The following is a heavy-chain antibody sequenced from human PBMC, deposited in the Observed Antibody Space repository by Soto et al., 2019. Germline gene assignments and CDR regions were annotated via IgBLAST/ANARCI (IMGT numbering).Heavy chain of an antibody. V-gene: IGHV1-2*02. CDR1: GYSFTAYY. Sequence: QVQLVQSGAEVKRPGASVKVSCKASGYSFTAYYIHWVRQAPGQGLECMGWIKPHSGDTGYTQKFQGRVTMTWDTSISTAYMELSSLRYDDTAMYYCARGSAVGGNWFDSWGQGTLVTVSS. CDR2: IKPHSGDT. J-gene: IGHJ5*01. D-gene: IGHD3-16*01. CDR3: ARGSAVGGNWFDS.